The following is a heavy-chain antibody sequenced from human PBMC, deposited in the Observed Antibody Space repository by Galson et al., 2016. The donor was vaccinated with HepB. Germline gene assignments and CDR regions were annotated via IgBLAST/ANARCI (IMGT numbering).Heavy chain of an antibody. J-gene: IGHJ4*02. D-gene: IGHD6-19*01. V-gene: IGHV3-33*03. CDR1: GFTFRNYG. Sequence: SLRLSCAASGFTFRNYGMHWVRQAPGKGLEWVADIWYDGSTKYYADSVKGRFSISRDTSKNTLYLQMNSLRAEDTAVYYCASSISSGWRAADYWGQGTLVTVSS. CDR3: ASSISSGWRAADY. CDR2: IWYDGSTK.